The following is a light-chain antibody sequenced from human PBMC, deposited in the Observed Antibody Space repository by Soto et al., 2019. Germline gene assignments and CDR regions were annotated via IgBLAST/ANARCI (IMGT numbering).Light chain of an antibody. CDR1: QGISNH. CDR3: LQYNSYPRS. CDR2: DAS. V-gene: IGKV1-16*02. Sequence: DIQMTQSPSSLSASVGDRVTITCRASQGISNHLDWFRQKPGKAPKSLIYDASSLQSGVPTKFSGSGSGTDFTLNISSHQPEYVAIYFCLQYNSYPRSFRQGTKLEIK. J-gene: IGKJ2*01.